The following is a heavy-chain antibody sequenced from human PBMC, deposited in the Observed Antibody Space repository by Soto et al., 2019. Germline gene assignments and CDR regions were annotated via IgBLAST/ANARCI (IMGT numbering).Heavy chain of an antibody. Sequence: QVQLQESGPGLVKASQTLSLICSVSGESISSGGYYWRWLRHHPGKGLEWIGYIYDSESAYYNPSLKGLVTISMDTSKNHVAFKLSSVTAADTAVYYCTRASSSSSEADYWGQGSLITVSS. CDR3: TRASSSSSEADY. CDR2: IYDSESA. CDR1: GESISSGGYY. J-gene: IGHJ4*02. V-gene: IGHV4-31*01. D-gene: IGHD6-6*01.